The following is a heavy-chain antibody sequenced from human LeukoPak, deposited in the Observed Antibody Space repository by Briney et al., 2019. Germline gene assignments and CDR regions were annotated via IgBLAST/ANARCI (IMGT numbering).Heavy chain of an antibody. CDR1: GFTFSSYW. J-gene: IGHJ4*02. CDR2: INHDGTYI. D-gene: IGHD1-1*01. CDR3: VRDYNFKIDY. Sequence: GGSLRLPCAASGFTFSSYWMHWVRQSPGEGLVWVSRINHDGTYISYADSVKGRATISRDSAKNTLYLQMNSLRVDDTAVYYCVRDYNFKIDYWGQGTLVTVSS. V-gene: IGHV3-74*01.